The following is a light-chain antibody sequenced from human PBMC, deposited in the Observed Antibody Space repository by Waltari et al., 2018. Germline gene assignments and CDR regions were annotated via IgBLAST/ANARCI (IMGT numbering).Light chain of an antibody. Sequence: PMLTQPASLSASPGASASLTCTFSGGINVAGYHIHWYQQNPGSPPRYLLRYKSDSDKGQGSGVPSRFSGSKDASANTGILRISGLQSEDEADYYCAIGHSSGGLFGGGTRLTVL. J-gene: IGLJ2*01. V-gene: IGLV5-45*01. CDR1: GGINVAGYH. CDR2: YKSDSDK. CDR3: AIGHSSGGL.